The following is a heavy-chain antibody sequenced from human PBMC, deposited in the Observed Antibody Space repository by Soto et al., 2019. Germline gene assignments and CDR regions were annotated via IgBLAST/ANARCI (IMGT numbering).Heavy chain of an antibody. CDR1: GFTFSSHW. CDR2: INSDGSGT. J-gene: IGHJ4*02. Sequence: PGGSLRLSCAASGFTFSSHWMHWVRQAPGKGLVWVSRINSDGSGTSYADSVKGRFTISRDNAKNTLYLQMNSLRADDTAVYYCAKDRITVVRGVIDYWGQGTPVTVSS. CDR3: AKDRITVVRGVIDY. V-gene: IGHV3-74*01. D-gene: IGHD3-10*01.